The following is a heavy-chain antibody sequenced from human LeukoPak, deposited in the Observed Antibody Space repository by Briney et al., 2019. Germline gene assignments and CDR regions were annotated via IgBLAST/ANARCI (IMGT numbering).Heavy chain of an antibody. CDR1: GYTFTSYY. D-gene: IGHD5-24*01. V-gene: IGHV1-69*13. CDR3: ARDTSKRWLQKY. Sequence: ASVKVSCKASGYTFTSYYMHWVRQAPGQGLEWMGGIIPIFGTANYAQKFQGRVTITADESTSTAYMELSSLRSEDTAVYYCARDTSKRWLQKYWGQGTLVTVSS. CDR2: IIPIFGTA. J-gene: IGHJ4*02.